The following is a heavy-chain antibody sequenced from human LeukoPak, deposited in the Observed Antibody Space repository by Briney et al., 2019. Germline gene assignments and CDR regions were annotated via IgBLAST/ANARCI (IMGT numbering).Heavy chain of an antibody. D-gene: IGHD2-2*01. J-gene: IGHJ5*02. CDR1: GFTFSSYW. V-gene: IGHV3-74*01. CDR2: INSDGSST. Sequence: PGGSLRLSCAASGFTFSSYWVHWVRQAPGKGLVWVSRINSDGSSTSYADSGKGRFTISRDNAKNTLYLQMNSLRAEDTAVYYCARDIVVVPAANAWGQGTLVTVSS. CDR3: ARDIVVVPAANA.